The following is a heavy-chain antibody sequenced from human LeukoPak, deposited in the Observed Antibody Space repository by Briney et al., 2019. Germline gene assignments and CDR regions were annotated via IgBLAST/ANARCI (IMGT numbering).Heavy chain of an antibody. CDR2: ISSTGRTI. CDR1: GFSFDDYG. J-gene: IGHJ2*01. CDR3: ARGSISGSSFDL. V-gene: IGHV3-11*04. D-gene: IGHD3-9*01. Sequence: GGSLRLSCAASGFSFDDYGMSWVRQAPAKGLEWVSFISSTGRTIFYADSVKGRFTISRDNAKNSLYLQMNSLRAEDTAVYYCARGSISGSSFDLWGRGTLLSVSS.